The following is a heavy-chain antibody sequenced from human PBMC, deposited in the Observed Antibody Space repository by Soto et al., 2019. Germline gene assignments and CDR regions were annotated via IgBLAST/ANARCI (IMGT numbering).Heavy chain of an antibody. D-gene: IGHD2-8*01. J-gene: IGHJ6*02. Sequence: TLSLTCTISGGSISNGDYYWNWIRQSPGKGLEWIGCIYYSGSTYYNPSLKSRVTMFVDTSNNQFSLKLTSVTVADTAVYYCAREPVPDHVYYGLDVWGQGTTVTVSS. CDR2: IYYSGST. V-gene: IGHV4-30-4*01. CDR1: GGSISNGDYY. CDR3: AREPVPDHVYYGLDV.